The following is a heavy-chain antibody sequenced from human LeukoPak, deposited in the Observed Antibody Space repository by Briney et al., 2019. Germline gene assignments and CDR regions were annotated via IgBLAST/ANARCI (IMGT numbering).Heavy chain of an antibody. CDR2: IHTNIDGGII. J-gene: IGHJ4*02. V-gene: IGHV3-15*01. CDR3: TVRSSI. CDR1: GFTFSSYG. Sequence: GGSLRLSCAASGFTFSSYGMHWVRQAPGKGLEWVGRIHTNIDGGIIDYAAPVRGRFTISRDDSKNTLYLQMNSLKTEDTAMYYCTVRSSIWGQGTLVTVSS. D-gene: IGHD6-13*01.